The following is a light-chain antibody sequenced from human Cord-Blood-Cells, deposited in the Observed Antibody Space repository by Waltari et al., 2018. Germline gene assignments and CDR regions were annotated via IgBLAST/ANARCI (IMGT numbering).Light chain of an antibody. CDR1: QRVSSSY. CDR3: QQYGSSFT. CDR2: GAS. V-gene: IGKV3-20*01. J-gene: IGKJ3*01. Sequence: EIVLTQSPGTLSLSPGERATLSCRASQRVSSSYLAWYQQKPGQAPRLLIYGASSRATGIPDRFSGSASGTDFTLTISRLEPEDFAVYYCQQYGSSFTFGPGTKVDIK.